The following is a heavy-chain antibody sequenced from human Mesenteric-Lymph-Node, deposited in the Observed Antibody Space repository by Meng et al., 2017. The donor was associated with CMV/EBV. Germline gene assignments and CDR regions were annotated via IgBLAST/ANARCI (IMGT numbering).Heavy chain of an antibody. D-gene: IGHD3-10*01. J-gene: IGHJ4*02. CDR3: TGDSVSNPNLDY. V-gene: IGHV3-66*01. Sequence: VDVGEAGGGVVQPGGSLRLSCAASGFNVRDKYMSWVRQAPGKGLEWVCIIYRGDNTYYIDSVKDRFTVSRDNSKNTMYLQMNSLRVEDTAVYYCTGDSVSNPNLDYWGQGTLVTVSS. CDR1: GFNVRDKY. CDR2: IYRGDNT.